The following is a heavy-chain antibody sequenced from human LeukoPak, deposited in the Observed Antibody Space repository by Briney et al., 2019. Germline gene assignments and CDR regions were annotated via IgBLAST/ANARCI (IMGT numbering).Heavy chain of an antibody. CDR2: ISSNGGST. V-gene: IGHV3-64*01. Sequence: GGSLRLSCAASGFTFSSYAMHWVRQAPGKGLEYVSAISSNGGSTYYANSVKGRFTISRDNSKNTLYLQMGSLRAEDMAVYYCASQPRFDPWGQGTLVTVSS. CDR1: GFTFSSYA. CDR3: ASQPRFDP. J-gene: IGHJ5*02.